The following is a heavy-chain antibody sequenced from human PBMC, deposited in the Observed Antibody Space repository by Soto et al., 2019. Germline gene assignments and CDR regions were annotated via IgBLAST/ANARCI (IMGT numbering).Heavy chain of an antibody. CDR1: VYRFTSYW. CDR3: VRLARIAAAGNWLDS. J-gene: IGHJ5*01. CDR2: IYPGDSDT. V-gene: IGHV5-51*01. D-gene: IGHD6-13*01. Sequence: GDALKLSVKFSVYRFTSYWIGWVRQMPGTGLEWMGIIYPGDSDTRYSPSFQGQVTISADKSISTAYLQWSSLKASDTAMYYCVRLARIAAAGNWLDSWGKGTSVTVSS.